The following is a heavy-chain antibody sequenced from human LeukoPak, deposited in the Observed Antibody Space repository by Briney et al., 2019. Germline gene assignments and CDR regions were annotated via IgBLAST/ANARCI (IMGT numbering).Heavy chain of an antibody. D-gene: IGHD3-22*01. Sequence: SVKVSCKASGGTFSSYTISWVRQAPGQGLEWMGRIIPILGIANYAQKFQGRVTITADKSTSTAYMELSSLRSEDTAVYYCARGGGLGGYDSSGYSPSYYYYYMDVWGKGTTITVSS. V-gene: IGHV1-69*02. CDR3: ARGGGLGGYDSSGYSPSYYYYYMDV. CDR2: IIPILGIA. J-gene: IGHJ6*03. CDR1: GGTFSSYT.